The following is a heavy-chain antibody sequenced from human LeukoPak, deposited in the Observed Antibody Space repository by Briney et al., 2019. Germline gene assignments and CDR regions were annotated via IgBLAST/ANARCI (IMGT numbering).Heavy chain of an antibody. V-gene: IGHV1-24*01. D-gene: IGHD6-13*01. CDR1: GYTLTELS. CDR2: FYPEDGET. CDR3: ATDIKHIAAAGILGIGSQNFDY. Sequence: ASVKVSCKVSGYTLTELSMHWVRQAPGKGLEWMGGFYPEDGETIYAQKFQGRVTMTEDTSTDTAYMELSSLRSEDTAVYYCATDIKHIAAAGILGIGSQNFDYWGQGTLVTVSS. J-gene: IGHJ4*02.